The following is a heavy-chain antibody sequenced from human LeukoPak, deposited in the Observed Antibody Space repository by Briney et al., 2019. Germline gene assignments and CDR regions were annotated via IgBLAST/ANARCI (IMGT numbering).Heavy chain of an antibody. D-gene: IGHD3-10*01. CDR1: GFRFDDYA. Sequence: GGSLRLSCAASGFRFDDYAMHWVRQAPGKGLEWVSGISSNSGGINYADSVKGRFTISRDNAKNSLYLQMNSLRAEDTAVYYCARDSTYSRLWFGELPIQDGMDYWGQGTLVTVSS. CDR2: ISSNSGGI. V-gene: IGHV3-9*01. CDR3: ARDSTYSRLWFGELPIQDGMDY. J-gene: IGHJ4*02.